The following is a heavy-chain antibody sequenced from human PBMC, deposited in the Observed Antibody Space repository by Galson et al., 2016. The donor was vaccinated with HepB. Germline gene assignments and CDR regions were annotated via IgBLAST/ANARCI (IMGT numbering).Heavy chain of an antibody. Sequence: SLRLSCAASGFTFSSYAMSWVRQAPGKGLEWVSAISDRGYSTYYAGSVKGRFTISRDNSKNTVYLQMNSQRAEDTAVYYCAKVGNIVATWEFDYWGQGTLVTVSS. CDR1: GFTFSSYA. V-gene: IGHV3-23*01. J-gene: IGHJ4*02. CDR3: AKVGNIVATWEFDY. CDR2: ISDRGYST. D-gene: IGHD5-12*01.